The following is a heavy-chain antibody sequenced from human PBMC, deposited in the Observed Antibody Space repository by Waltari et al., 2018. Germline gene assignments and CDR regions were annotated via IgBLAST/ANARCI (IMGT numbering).Heavy chain of an antibody. J-gene: IGHJ4*02. V-gene: IGHV3-33*01. Sequence: VQPGRSLRLSCAASGFTFSSYGMHWVRQAPGKGLEWVAVIWYDGSNKYYADSVKGRFTISRDNSKNTLYLQMNSLRAEDTAVYYCARASPLSDHWGQGTLVTVSS. CDR1: GFTFSSYG. CDR3: ARASPLSDH. CDR2: IWYDGSNK.